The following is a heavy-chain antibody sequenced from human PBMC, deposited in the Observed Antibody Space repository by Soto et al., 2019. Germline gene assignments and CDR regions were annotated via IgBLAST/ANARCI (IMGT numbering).Heavy chain of an antibody. J-gene: IGHJ4*02. CDR1: GFTFSNVW. CDR3: TTAAGGMWGADY. D-gene: IGHD1-26*01. V-gene: IGHV3-15*01. CDR2: VKSKSDGATT. Sequence: GGSLRLSCAASGFTFSNVWMSWVRQAPGRGLEWVGRVKSKSDGATTDYAAPGKVRFTGARDDSQNTLSLQMDSMKIEDTAVYFCTTAAGGMWGADYWGQGTPVTVSS.